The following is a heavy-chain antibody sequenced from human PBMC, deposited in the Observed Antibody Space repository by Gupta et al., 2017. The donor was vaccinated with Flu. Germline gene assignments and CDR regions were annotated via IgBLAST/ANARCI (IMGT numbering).Heavy chain of an antibody. J-gene: IGHJ4*02. D-gene: IGHD2-8*01. CDR3: ARVRCTNGVCYVFDY. Sequence: SGGSISSYYWSWIRQPAGKGLEWIGRIYTSGSTNYNPSLKSRVTMSVDTSKNQFSLKLSSVTAADTAVYYCARVRCTNGVCYVFDYWGQGTLVTVSS. CDR2: IYTSGST. V-gene: IGHV4-4*07. CDR1: GGSISSYY.